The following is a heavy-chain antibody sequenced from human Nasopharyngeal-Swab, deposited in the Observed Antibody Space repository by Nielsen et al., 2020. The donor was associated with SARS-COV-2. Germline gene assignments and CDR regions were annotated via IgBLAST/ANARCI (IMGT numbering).Heavy chain of an antibody. D-gene: IGHD3-10*01. V-gene: IGHV3-23*01. CDR1: GFTFSSYA. J-gene: IGHJ5*02. Sequence: AGSLRLSCAASGFTFSSYAMSWVRQAPGKGLAWVSALSGSGGSTYYADSVKGRFTISRDNSKNTLYLQMNSLRAEATAVYYCAGNMVRGVIFVRGFDPWGQGTLVTISS. CDR2: LSGSGGST. CDR3: AGNMVRGVIFVRGFDP.